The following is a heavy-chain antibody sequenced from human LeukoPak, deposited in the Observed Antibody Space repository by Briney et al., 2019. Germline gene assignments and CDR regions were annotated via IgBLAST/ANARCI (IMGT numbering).Heavy chain of an antibody. Sequence: SETLSLTCAVYGGSFSGYYWSWIRQPPGKGLEWIGEINHSGSTNYNPSLKSRVTISVDTSKNQFSLKLSSVTAADTAVYYCARGSRLRSYCYYYMDVWGKGTTVTVSS. CDR3: ARGSRLRSYCYYYMDV. CDR2: INHSGST. CDR1: GGSFSGYY. V-gene: IGHV4-34*01. J-gene: IGHJ6*03.